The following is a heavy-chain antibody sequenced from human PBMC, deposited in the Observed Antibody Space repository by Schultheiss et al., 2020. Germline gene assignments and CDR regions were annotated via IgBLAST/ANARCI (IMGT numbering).Heavy chain of an antibody. D-gene: IGHD1-26*01. CDR3: AKGPGRIVGSTYNWFDP. CDR2: ISYDGSNK. Sequence: GGSLRLSCAASGFTFSTYAMFWVRQAPGKGLEWVAVISYDGSNKYNADSVKGRFTISRDNSNNTLFLQMNSLRAEDTAVYYCAKGPGRIVGSTYNWFDPWGQGTLVTVSS. CDR1: GFTFSTYA. J-gene: IGHJ5*02. V-gene: IGHV3-30*01.